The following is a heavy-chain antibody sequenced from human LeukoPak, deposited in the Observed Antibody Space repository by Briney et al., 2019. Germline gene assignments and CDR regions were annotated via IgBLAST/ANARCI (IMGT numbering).Heavy chain of an antibody. CDR1: GGTFSSYA. J-gene: IGHJ5*02. Sequence: GASVKVSCKASGGTFSSYAISWVRQAPGQGLEWMGRIIPIFGTANYAQKFQGRVTITTDESTSTAYMELSSQRSEDTAVYYCARDISDRFRYASNWFDPWGQGTLVTVSS. V-gene: IGHV1-69*05. CDR2: IIPIFGTA. CDR3: ARDISDRFRYASNWFDP. D-gene: IGHD3-22*01.